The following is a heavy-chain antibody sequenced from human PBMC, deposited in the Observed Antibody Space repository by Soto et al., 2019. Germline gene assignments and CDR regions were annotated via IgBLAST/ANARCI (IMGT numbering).Heavy chain of an antibody. D-gene: IGHD3-10*01. J-gene: IGHJ4*02. V-gene: IGHV4-30-4*02. Sequence: SETLSLTCTVSGRSISSVNYYWSWIRQPPGKGLEWIGYIYYSGSTYYNPSLKSRVTISVDRSKNQFSLKLSSVTAADTAVYYCARAPRGNYGYPSYFDYWGQGTLVTVSS. CDR2: IYYSGST. CDR1: GRSISSVNYY. CDR3: ARAPRGNYGYPSYFDY.